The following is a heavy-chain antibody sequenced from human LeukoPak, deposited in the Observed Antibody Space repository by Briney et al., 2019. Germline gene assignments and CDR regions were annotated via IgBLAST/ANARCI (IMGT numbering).Heavy chain of an antibody. CDR2: IFTSGWT. J-gene: IGHJ5*02. CDR3: ATSHDVKTAPYDL. V-gene: IGHV4-4*09. Sequence: SETLSLTCTVSGGSISSYYWSWVRQSPGKGLEWIGYIFTSGWTDYNPSLKSRVTTSVGTSKNQLSMELRFLTAADTAVYYCATSHDVKTAPYDLWGQGTLVTVSS. D-gene: IGHD2-21*01. CDR1: GGSISSYY.